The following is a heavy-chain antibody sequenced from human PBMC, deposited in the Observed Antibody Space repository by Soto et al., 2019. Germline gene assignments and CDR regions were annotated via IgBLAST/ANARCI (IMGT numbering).Heavy chain of an antibody. CDR2: TSFDGSSG. CDR1: GLTFSSSG. J-gene: IGHJ4*02. V-gene: IGHV3-30*03. Sequence: GGSLRLSCAASGLTFSSSGMHWVRQAPGKGLEWVAVTSFDGSSGYYADSVRGRFTISRDNSNNTLYLQMNSLRAEDTAVYYCARHFSVDYFDYWGQGALVTVSS. CDR3: ARHFSVDYFDY.